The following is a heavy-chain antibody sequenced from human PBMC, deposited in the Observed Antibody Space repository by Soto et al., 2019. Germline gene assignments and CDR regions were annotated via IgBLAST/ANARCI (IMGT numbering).Heavy chain of an antibody. CDR2: IRHDGSEK. Sequence: EVQLVESGGGLVQPGGSLRLSCAASGCTLSSYGMHWVRQAPGKGLEWVANIRHDGSEKYYGDSVKGRFTISRDNAKNFLHLQMNILRAEDTAVYYSARGQLTDTLDYWGQGTVVTASP. CDR3: ARGQLTDTLDY. J-gene: IGHJ4*02. V-gene: IGHV3-7*01. D-gene: IGHD3-9*01. CDR1: GCTLSSYG.